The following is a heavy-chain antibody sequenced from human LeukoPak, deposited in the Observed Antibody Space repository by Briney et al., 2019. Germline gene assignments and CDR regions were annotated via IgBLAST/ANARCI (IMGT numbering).Heavy chain of an antibody. Sequence: SETLSLTCAVYGGSFSGYYWSWIRQPPGKGLEWIGEINHSGSTNYNPSLKSRVTISVDTSKNRFSLKLSSVAAADTAVYYCARGRQYTVVRGVMPTDYWGQGTLVTVSS. D-gene: IGHD3-10*01. CDR1: GGSFSGYY. V-gene: IGHV4-34*01. J-gene: IGHJ4*02. CDR2: INHSGST. CDR3: ARGRQYTVVRGVMPTDY.